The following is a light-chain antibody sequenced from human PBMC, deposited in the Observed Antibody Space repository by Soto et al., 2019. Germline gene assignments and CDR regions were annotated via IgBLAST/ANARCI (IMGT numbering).Light chain of an antibody. CDR1: QSLIHSDGSTY. V-gene: IGKV2-30*02. J-gene: IGKJ1*01. CDR3: RLGKRWPWT. Sequence: DVVMTQSPLSLPVTLGQPASISCRSSQSLIHSDGSTYLNWFQQRPGESPRRLIYEVSDRDSGVRDGFRGSGSGTDFRLRSSRGAAEDVGVDYWRLGKRWPWTFGQGTEVDIK. CDR2: EVS.